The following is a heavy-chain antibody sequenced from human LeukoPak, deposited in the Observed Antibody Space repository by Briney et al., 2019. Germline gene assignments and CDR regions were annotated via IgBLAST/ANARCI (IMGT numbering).Heavy chain of an antibody. CDR1: GGSISGDY. D-gene: IGHD4-17*01. CDR2: IYYSGGS. Sequence: SETLSLTCTVSGGSISGDYWSWLRQPPGKGLEWIGYIYYSGGSNYNPSPKSRLTMSVETTKNHFSLTLRSVTAADTAVYYCARGTVTTRYFDCWGQGTLVTVSS. V-gene: IGHV4-59*01. CDR3: ARGTVTTRYFDC. J-gene: IGHJ4*02.